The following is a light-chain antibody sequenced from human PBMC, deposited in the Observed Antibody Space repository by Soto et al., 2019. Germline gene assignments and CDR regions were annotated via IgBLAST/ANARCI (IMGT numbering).Light chain of an antibody. V-gene: IGLV2-14*01. CDR2: EVS. CDR3: SSYTGSSTLD. Sequence: QSALTQPASVSGSPGQSITISCTGTSSDVGGYNYVSWYQQHAGKAPKLMIYEVSNRPSGVSNRFSGSKSGNTASLTISGLQADDEADYYCSSYTGSSTLDFGNGTKLTVL. J-gene: IGLJ1*01. CDR1: SSDVGGYNY.